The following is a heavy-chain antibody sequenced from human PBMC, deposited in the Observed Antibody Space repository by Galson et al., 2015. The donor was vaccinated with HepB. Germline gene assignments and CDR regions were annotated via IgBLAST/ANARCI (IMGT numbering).Heavy chain of an antibody. CDR2: IYHSGST. CDR1: GGSISSSNW. Sequence: ETLSLTCAVSGGSISSSNWWSWVRQPPGKGLEWIGEIYHSGSTNYNPSLKSRVTISVDKSKNQFSLKLSSVTAADTAVYYCARVRGASLGYCSGGSCYHHRWADAFDIWGQGTMVTVSS. J-gene: IGHJ3*02. CDR3: ARVRGASLGYCSGGSCYHHRWADAFDI. V-gene: IGHV4-4*02. D-gene: IGHD2-15*01.